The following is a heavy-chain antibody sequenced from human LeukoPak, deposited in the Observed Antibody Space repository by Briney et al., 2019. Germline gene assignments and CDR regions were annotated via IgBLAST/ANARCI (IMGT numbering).Heavy chain of an antibody. Sequence: GGSLRLSCAASGFTFDDYAMNWVRQAPGKGLEGVSGINWNGGSTGYADSVKGRFTISRDNAKNSLYLQMNSLTAEDTAFYYCARDYYGDSSFDYWGQGTLVTVSS. D-gene: IGHD4-17*01. V-gene: IGHV3-20*04. CDR1: GFTFDDYA. CDR2: INWNGGST. J-gene: IGHJ4*02. CDR3: ARDYYGDSSFDY.